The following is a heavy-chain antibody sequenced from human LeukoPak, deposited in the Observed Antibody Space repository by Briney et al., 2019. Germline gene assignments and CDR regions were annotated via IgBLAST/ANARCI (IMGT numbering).Heavy chain of an antibody. Sequence: PSETLSLTCTVSGGSISSYYWSWIRQPPGKGLEWIGYIYYSGSTNYNPSLKSRVTISVDTSKNQFSLKLSSVTAADTAVYYCARQDCYCSSTSCYECPGWWFDPWGQGTLVTVSS. CDR1: GGSISSYY. J-gene: IGHJ5*02. CDR3: ARQDCYCSSTSCYECPGWWFDP. CDR2: IYYSGST. D-gene: IGHD2-2*01. V-gene: IGHV4-59*08.